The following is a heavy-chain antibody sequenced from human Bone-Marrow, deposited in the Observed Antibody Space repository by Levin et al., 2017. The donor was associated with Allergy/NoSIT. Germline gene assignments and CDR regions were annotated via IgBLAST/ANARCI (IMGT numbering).Heavy chain of an antibody. CDR1: GVTLSDYG. V-gene: IGHV1-69*13. CDR3: ARNGGMNFYDSSAYGQY. D-gene: IGHD3-22*01. Sequence: SVKVSCKASGVTLSDYGINWVRQAPGQGLEWMGGIISNYGSSNYAGKFQGRVTLTADESTNTAYMELSDLTFEDTAVYYCARNGGMNFYDSSAYGQYWGQGTLVTVSS. J-gene: IGHJ4*02. CDR2: IISNYGSS.